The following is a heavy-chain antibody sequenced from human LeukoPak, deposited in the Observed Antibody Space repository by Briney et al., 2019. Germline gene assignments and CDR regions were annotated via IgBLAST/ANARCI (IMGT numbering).Heavy chain of an antibody. J-gene: IGHJ6*02. CDR1: GFTFSSYW. D-gene: IGHD3-9*01. CDR3: ASSTGLGYYGMDV. Sequence: GGSLRLSCAASGFTFSSYWMSWVRQAPGKGLEWVANIKQDGSEKYYVDSVKGRFTISRDNAKNSLYLQMNSLRAEDTAVYYCASSTGLGYYGMDVWGQGTTVTVSS. V-gene: IGHV3-7*03. CDR2: IKQDGSEK.